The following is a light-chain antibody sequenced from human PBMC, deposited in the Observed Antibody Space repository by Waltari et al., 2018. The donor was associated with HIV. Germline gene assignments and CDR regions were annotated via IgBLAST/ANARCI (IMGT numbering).Light chain of an antibody. CDR3: QQYNNWPPAYT. Sequence: EIVMTQSPATLSMSPGERATLSCRARQSLSNNLAWFQQKPGQAPRLLISGASTRATGIPARFSGIGSGTEFILTISSLQSEDFAVYYCQQYNNWPPAYTFGQGTKLEIK. J-gene: IGKJ2*01. CDR2: GAS. V-gene: IGKV3-15*01. CDR1: QSLSNN.